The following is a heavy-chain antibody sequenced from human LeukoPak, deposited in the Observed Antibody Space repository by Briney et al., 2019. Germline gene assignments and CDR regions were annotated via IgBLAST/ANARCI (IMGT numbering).Heavy chain of an antibody. CDR1: GYTFTGYY. Sequence: ASVKVSCKASGYTFTGYYMHWVRQAPGQGLEWMGWINPNSGDTNYAQKFQGRVTMTRDTSISTAYMELSRLRSDDTAVYYCARDRVVVVAATGVSWFDPWGQGTLVTVFS. J-gene: IGHJ5*02. CDR3: ARDRVVVVAATGVSWFDP. D-gene: IGHD2-15*01. V-gene: IGHV1-2*02. CDR2: INPNSGDT.